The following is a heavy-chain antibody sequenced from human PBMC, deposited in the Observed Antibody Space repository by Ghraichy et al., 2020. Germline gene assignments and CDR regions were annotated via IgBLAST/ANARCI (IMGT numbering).Heavy chain of an antibody. CDR1: GGSISSSSYY. D-gene: IGHD2-21*02. V-gene: IGHV4-39*01. CDR2: IYYSGST. J-gene: IGHJ4*02. Sequence: SETLSLTCTVSGGSISSSSYYWGWIRQPPGKGLEWIGSIYYSGSTYYNPSLKSRVTISVDTSKNQFSLKLSSVTAADTAVYYCAGPNCGGDCYSSLRFDYWGQGTLVTVSS. CDR3: AGPNCGGDCYSSLRFDY.